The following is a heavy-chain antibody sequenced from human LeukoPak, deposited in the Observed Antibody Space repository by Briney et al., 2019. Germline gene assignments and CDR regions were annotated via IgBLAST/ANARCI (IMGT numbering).Heavy chain of an antibody. CDR2: IYYRGST. CDR3: ASPCIVGATDDAFDI. V-gene: IGHV4-39*01. D-gene: IGHD1-26*01. J-gene: IGHJ3*02. CDR1: GGSISSRSYY. Sequence: SETLSLTCTVSGGSISSRSYYWGWIRQPPGKGLEWIGSIYYRGSTYYNPSLKSRVTISVDTSKNQFSLKLSSVTAADTAVYYCASPCIVGATDDAFDIWGQGTMVTVSS.